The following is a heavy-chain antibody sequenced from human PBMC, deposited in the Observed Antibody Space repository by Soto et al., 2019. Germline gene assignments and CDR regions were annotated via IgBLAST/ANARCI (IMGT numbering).Heavy chain of an antibody. CDR3: ARGLSGWLVPHYFDY. Sequence: EVQLVESGGGLVQPGGSLRLSCAASGFTVSSNYMSWVRQAPGKGLEWVSVIYSGGSTYYADSVKGRFTISRDNSKNTLYLQMNSLRAEDTAVYYCARGLSGWLVPHYFDYWGQGTLVTVSS. CDR2: IYSGGST. D-gene: IGHD6-19*01. V-gene: IGHV3-66*01. J-gene: IGHJ4*02. CDR1: GFTVSSNY.